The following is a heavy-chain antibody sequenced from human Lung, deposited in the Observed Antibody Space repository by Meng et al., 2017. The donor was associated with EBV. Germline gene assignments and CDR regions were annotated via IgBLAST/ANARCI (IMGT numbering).Heavy chain of an antibody. CDR2: IVPKLTNA. Sequence: QVRLVQSGAGGKKPGSSVRFSCKASGGTFNNYPINWVRQAPGQGLEWMGGIVPKLTNANYAQKFQARVNITADESTTTAYLELRSLRSEDTAVYYCATADGSPGSFEHWGQGTLVTVSS. V-gene: IGHV1-69*01. CDR1: GGTFNNYP. CDR3: ATADGSPGSFEH. J-gene: IGHJ4*02. D-gene: IGHD1-26*01.